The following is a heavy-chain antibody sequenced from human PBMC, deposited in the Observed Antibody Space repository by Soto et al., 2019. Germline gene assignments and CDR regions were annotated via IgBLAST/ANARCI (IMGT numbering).Heavy chain of an antibody. CDR2: IYQSGVT. CDR3: AGMPYTSGLRFDP. CDR1: GGSINSAGHS. V-gene: IGHV4-30-2*06. D-gene: IGHD6-19*01. J-gene: IGHJ5*02. Sequence: PSETLSLTCTVSGGSINSAGHSWGWVRQSPGKALQWIGFIYQSGVTSYNPSLASRVSISLDRSNNQCSLKLKSVTAADTAVYFCAGMPYTSGLRFDPWGPGTLVTVS.